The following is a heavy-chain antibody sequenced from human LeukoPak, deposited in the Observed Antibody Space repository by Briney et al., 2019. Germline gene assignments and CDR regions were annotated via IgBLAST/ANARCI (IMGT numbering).Heavy chain of an antibody. V-gene: IGHV3-48*03. CDR1: GFTFSSSE. Sequence: GGSLRLSCTASGFTFSSSEMNWVRQAPGKGLEWVSYINSNGDFKYYADSVKGRFTISRDNAKNPLYLQMNSLRAEDTAVYYCTRRPYWGRGTLVSVSS. J-gene: IGHJ4*02. CDR3: TRRPY. CDR2: INSNGDFK.